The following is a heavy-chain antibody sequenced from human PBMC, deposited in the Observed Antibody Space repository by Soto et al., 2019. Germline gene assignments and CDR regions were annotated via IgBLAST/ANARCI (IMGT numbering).Heavy chain of an antibody. CDR2: IYYSGST. V-gene: IGHV4-31*03. D-gene: IGHD3-22*01. CDR1: GGSISSGVYY. Sequence: SETLSLTCTVSGGSISSGVYYWSWISQHPGKGLEWIGYIYYSGSTYYNPSLKSRVTLSVDTSKNQFSLKLSSVTAADTAVYYCARAGLEYYYDSSGYSLLYWGQGTLVTVSS. CDR3: ARAGLEYYYDSSGYSLLY. J-gene: IGHJ4*02.